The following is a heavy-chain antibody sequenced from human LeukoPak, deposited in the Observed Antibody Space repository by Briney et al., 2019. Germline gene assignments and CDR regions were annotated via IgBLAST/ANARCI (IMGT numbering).Heavy chain of an antibody. V-gene: IGHV1-46*03. CDR2: INPTGGST. CDR3: ARDLRLSGSYDY. CDR1: GYTFTSYY. D-gene: IGHD1-26*01. J-gene: IGHJ4*02. Sequence: GASVKVSCKASGYTFTSYYMHWVRQAPRQGLEWMGIINPTGGSTSYAQKFQGRVTMTRDTSTSTVYMELSSLRSEDTAVYYCARDLRLSGSYDYWGQGTLVTVSS.